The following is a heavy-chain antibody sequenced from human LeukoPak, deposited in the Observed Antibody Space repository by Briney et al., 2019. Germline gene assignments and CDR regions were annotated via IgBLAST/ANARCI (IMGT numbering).Heavy chain of an antibody. CDR2: ISAYNGNT. CDR1: GYTFTGYY. V-gene: IGHV1-18*04. Sequence: ASVKVSCKASGYTFTGYYMHWVRQAPGQGLEWMGWISAYNGNTNYAQKLQGRVTMTTDTSTSTAYMELRSLRSDDTAVYYCARDRTGTNWFDPWGQGTLVTVSS. J-gene: IGHJ5*02. D-gene: IGHD1-1*01. CDR3: ARDRTGTNWFDP.